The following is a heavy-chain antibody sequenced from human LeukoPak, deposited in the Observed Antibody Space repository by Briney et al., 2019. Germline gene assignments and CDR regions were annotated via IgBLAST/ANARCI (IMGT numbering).Heavy chain of an antibody. CDR1: GFTFSSYA. D-gene: IGHD1-1*01. CDR3: AKVSPTGRAFDC. CDR2: IYTTGKT. V-gene: IGHV3-23*05. Sequence: GGSLRLSCAASGFTFSSYALTWVRQAPGEGQEWVSVIYTTGKTYYADSVKGRFSISRDNSKNTVYLQMNSLRAEDTAVYYCAKVSPTGRAFDCWGQGTLVTVSS. J-gene: IGHJ4*02.